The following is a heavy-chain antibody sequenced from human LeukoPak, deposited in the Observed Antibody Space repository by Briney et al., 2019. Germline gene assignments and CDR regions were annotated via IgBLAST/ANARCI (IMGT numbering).Heavy chain of an antibody. CDR2: INHSGST. CDR3: AREGTAGTNLNWFDP. D-gene: IGHD1-1*01. J-gene: IGHJ5*02. Sequence: SETLSLTCAVYGGSFSGYYWSWIRQPPGKGLEWIGEINHSGSTNYNPSLKSRVTISVDTSKNQFSLKLSSVTAADTAVYYCAREGTAGTNLNWFDPWGQGTQVTVSS. V-gene: IGHV4-34*01. CDR1: GGSFSGYY.